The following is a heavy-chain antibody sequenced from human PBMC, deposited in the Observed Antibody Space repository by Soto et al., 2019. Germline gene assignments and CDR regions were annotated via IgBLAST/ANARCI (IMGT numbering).Heavy chain of an antibody. CDR1: GFTVSSNY. J-gene: IGHJ5*02. CDR2: IYSGGST. CDR3: AREYGSGSQSTPFDP. V-gene: IGHV3-66*01. D-gene: IGHD3-10*01. Sequence: GGSLRLSCAASGFTVSSNYMSWVRQAPGKGLEWVSVIYSGGSTYYADSVKGRFTISRDNSKNTLYLQMNSLRAEDTAVYYCAREYGSGSQSTPFDPWGQGTLVTVSS.